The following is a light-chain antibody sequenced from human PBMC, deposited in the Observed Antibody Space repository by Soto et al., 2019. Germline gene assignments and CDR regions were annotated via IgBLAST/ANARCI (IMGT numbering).Light chain of an antibody. V-gene: IGKV3D-20*01. Sequence: EIVLTQSPATLSLSPGERAALSCGASQSVSSNYLAWYQQKPGLAPRLLIYDASRMATGIPDRLSGSGSGTDVSLTIGRMEPEDFSGYYFQQYGCTPWTFGHWTKVEIK. CDR1: QSVSSNY. CDR3: QQYGCTPWT. CDR2: DAS. J-gene: IGKJ1*01.